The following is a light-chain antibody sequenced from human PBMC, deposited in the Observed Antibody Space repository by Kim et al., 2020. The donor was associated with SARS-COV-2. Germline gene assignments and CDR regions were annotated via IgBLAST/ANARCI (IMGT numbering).Light chain of an antibody. Sequence: GAPASISCRSSQSLLHSNGYNYLDWYLQKPGQSPQLLIYLGSNRASGVPDRFSGSGSGTDFTLKISRVEAEDVGVYYCMQALQTPTFGQGTKLEIK. CDR1: QSLLHSNGYNY. CDR2: LGS. V-gene: IGKV2-28*01. CDR3: MQALQTPT. J-gene: IGKJ2*01.